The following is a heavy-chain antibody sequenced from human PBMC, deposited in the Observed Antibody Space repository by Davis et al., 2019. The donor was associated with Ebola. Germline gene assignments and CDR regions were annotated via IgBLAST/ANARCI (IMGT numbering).Heavy chain of an antibody. V-gene: IGHV3-21*01. J-gene: IGHJ6*02. CDR2: ISSSSSYI. CDR3: AKDGYKGSVYYNYGMDV. D-gene: IGHD2-2*02. Sequence: GESLKISCAASGFTFSSYSMNWVRQAPGKGLEWVSSISSSSSYIYYADSVKGRFTISRDNAKNSLYLQMNSLRAEDTAVYYCAKDGYKGSVYYNYGMDVWGQGTTVTVSS. CDR1: GFTFSSYS.